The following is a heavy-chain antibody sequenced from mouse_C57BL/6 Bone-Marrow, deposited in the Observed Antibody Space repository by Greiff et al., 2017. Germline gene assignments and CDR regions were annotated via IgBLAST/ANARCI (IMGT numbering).Heavy chain of an antibody. D-gene: IGHD1-2*01. CDR3: TVVYYGARRDY. J-gene: IGHJ2*01. Sequence: VQLQQSGAELVKPGASVKLSCTASGYNIKDDYMHWVKQRPEQGLEWIGWLDPGNGDTEYDAKFQGKATITADTSSNTAYLQLSSLTSEDTAVYYYTVVYYGARRDYWGQGTTLTVSS. V-gene: IGHV14-4*01. CDR2: LDPGNGDT. CDR1: GYNIKDDY.